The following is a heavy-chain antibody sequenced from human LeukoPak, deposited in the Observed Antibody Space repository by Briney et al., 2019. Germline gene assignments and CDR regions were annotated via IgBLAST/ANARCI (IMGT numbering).Heavy chain of an antibody. J-gene: IGHJ3*02. D-gene: IGHD2-2*01. CDR2: IRYDGSNK. Sequence: HSGGSLRLSCAASGFTFSSYGMHWVRQAPGKGLEWVAFIRYDGSNKYYADSVKGRFTISRDNSKNTLYLQMNSLRAEDTAVYYCADEVIVVVAAAMPVAFDIWGQGTMVTVSS. CDR1: GFTFSSYG. V-gene: IGHV3-30*02. CDR3: ADEVIVVVAAAMPVAFDI.